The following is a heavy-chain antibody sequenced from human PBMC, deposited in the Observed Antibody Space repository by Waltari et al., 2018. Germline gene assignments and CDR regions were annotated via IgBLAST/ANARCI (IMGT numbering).Heavy chain of an antibody. Sequence: QVPLQESGPGLVKPSETLSLTCTVSGYSISSGYYWGWIRQPPGKGLEWIGSIYHSGSTYYNPSLKSRVTISVDTSKNQFSLKLSSVTAADTAVYYCARDAPTRIMGESDYWGQGTLVTVSS. D-gene: IGHD3-16*01. J-gene: IGHJ4*02. CDR1: GYSISSGYY. CDR2: IYHSGST. CDR3: ARDAPTRIMGESDY. V-gene: IGHV4-38-2*02.